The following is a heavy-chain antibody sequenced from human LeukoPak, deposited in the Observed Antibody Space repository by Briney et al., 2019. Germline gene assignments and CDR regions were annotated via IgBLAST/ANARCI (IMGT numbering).Heavy chain of an antibody. J-gene: IGHJ4*02. CDR1: GFTFSNYW. D-gene: IGHD5-18*01. CDR2: IRQDGSEK. V-gene: IGHV3-7*03. CDR3: ARGYGSKDY. Sequence: GGSLRLSCAASGFTFSNYWMTWVRQAPGKGLEWVANIRQDGSEKHYVDSVKGRFTISRDNAESSLYLQMNSLRAEDTAVYYCARGYGSKDYWGQGTPVTVSS.